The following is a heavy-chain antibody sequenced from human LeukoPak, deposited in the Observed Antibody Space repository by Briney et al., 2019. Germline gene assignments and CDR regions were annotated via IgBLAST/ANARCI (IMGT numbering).Heavy chain of an antibody. J-gene: IGHJ4*02. CDR3: ARDEGGPAAIGYYDSSGYYY. V-gene: IGHV4-39*07. CDR2: IYYSGST. Sequence: PSETLSLTCTVSGGSINSNGYYWGWIRQPPGKGLEWIGNIYYSGSTYYNPSLKSRVTISVDTSKNQFSLKLSSVTAADTAVYYCARDEGGPAAIGYYDSSGYYYWGQGTLVTVSS. CDR1: GGSINSNGYY. D-gene: IGHD3-22*01.